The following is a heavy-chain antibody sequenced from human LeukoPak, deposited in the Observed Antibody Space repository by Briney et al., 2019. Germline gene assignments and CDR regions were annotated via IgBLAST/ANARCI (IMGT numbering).Heavy chain of an antibody. J-gene: IGHJ4*02. Sequence: ASVKVSCKASGYTFTSYGISWVRQAPGQGLEWMGWISAYNGNTNYAQKLQGRVTMTTDTSTSTAYMELRSLRSDDTVVYYCARDRRNVVVPAAAFDYWGQGTLVTVSS. CDR3: ARDRRNVVVPAAAFDY. CDR2: ISAYNGNT. CDR1: GYTFTSYG. D-gene: IGHD2-2*01. V-gene: IGHV1-18*04.